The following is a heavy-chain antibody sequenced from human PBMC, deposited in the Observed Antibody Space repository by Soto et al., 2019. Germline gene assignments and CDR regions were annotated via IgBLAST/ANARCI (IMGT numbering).Heavy chain of an antibody. Sequence: QVQLQESGPGLVKPSQTLSLTCNVSVGAITNDGYYWSWIRQHPGKALEWIGNIHYSGVTYYKPTLKSRAAISVDISKHQFSLKLDSVTAADTAVYYCARLDLCYDYWGQGVLVTVSS. J-gene: IGHJ4*02. D-gene: IGHD2-15*01. CDR1: VGAITNDGYY. V-gene: IGHV4-31*03. CDR3: ARLDLCYDY. CDR2: IHYSGVT.